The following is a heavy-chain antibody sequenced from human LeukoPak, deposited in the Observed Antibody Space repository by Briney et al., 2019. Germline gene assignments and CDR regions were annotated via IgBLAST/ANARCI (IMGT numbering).Heavy chain of an antibody. CDR3: AKLTMIQYSTNWFDP. D-gene: IGHD3-22*01. V-gene: IGHV3-23*01. CDR1: GFTFSSYA. Sequence: PGGSLRLSCAASGFTFSSYAMSWVRQAPGKGLEWVSAISGSGGSTYYADSVKGRFTISRDNSKNTLYLQMNSLRAEDTAVYYCAKLTMIQYSTNWFDPWGQGTLVTVSS. J-gene: IGHJ5*02. CDR2: ISGSGGST.